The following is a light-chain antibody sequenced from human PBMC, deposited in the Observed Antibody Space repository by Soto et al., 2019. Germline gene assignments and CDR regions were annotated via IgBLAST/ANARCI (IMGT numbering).Light chain of an antibody. J-gene: IGKJ3*01. CDR3: QQYGSSPFT. V-gene: IGKV3-20*01. CDR2: GSS. Sequence: EIVLTQSPGTLSLSPGERATLSCRASQSVSSSYLAWYQQKPGQAPRLLIYGSSSRATGIPDRFSGSGSGTDFTLTISRLEPDDFAVYYCQQYGSSPFTFGPGTKMDIK. CDR1: QSVSSSY.